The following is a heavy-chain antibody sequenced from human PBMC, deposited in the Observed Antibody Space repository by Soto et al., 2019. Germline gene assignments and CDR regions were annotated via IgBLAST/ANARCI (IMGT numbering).Heavy chain of an antibody. J-gene: IGHJ4*02. CDR3: ARVGETGGYTYGLDY. V-gene: IGHV1-69*06. Sequence: QVQLVQSGAEVKKPGSSVKVSCKASGGTFSSYAISWVRQAPGQGLEWMGGIIPVFGTGIYAQKFQGRVTITADKYTNTAYMELRSLRSEDTAVYFCARVGETGGYTYGLDYWGQGTLVTVSS. D-gene: IGHD5-18*01. CDR2: IIPVFGTG. CDR1: GGTFSSYA.